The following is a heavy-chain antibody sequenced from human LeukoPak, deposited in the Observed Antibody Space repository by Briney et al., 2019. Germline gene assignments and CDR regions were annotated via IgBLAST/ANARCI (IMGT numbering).Heavy chain of an antibody. D-gene: IGHD5-24*01. CDR2: IIPIFGTA. CDR1: GGTFSSYA. CDR3: ARGSRDGYILIFDY. J-gene: IGHJ4*02. V-gene: IGHV1-69*01. Sequence: ASVKVSCKASGGTFSSYAISWVRQAPGQGLEWMGGIIPIFGTANYAQKFQGRVTITADESTSTAYMELSSLRSEDTAVYYCARGSRDGYILIFDYWGQGPLVTVSS.